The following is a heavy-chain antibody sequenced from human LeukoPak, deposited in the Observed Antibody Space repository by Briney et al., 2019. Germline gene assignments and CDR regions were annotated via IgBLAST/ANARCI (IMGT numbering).Heavy chain of an antibody. Sequence: GGSLRLSCAASGFTFSSYEMNWVRQAPGKGLEWVSYISSSGSTIYYADSVKGRFTISRDNAKNSLYLQMNSLRAEDTAVYYCARDEVVPAAKASNYYYYMDVWGKGTTVTISS. CDR2: ISSSGSTI. V-gene: IGHV3-48*03. CDR1: GFTFSSYE. J-gene: IGHJ6*03. CDR3: ARDEVVPAAKASNYYYYMDV. D-gene: IGHD2-2*01.